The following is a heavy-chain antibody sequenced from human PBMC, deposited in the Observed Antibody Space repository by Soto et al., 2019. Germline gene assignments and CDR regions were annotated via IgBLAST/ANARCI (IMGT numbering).Heavy chain of an antibody. CDR2: IAYDGSDK. V-gene: IGHV3-30*09. J-gene: IGHJ6*02. CDR1: GFTYTDFA. D-gene: IGHD1-26*01. Sequence: VQLVESGGGEVQPGRSLRLSCAASGFTYTDFALHWVRQAPGKGLEWVAIIAYDGSDKYYADSVKGRFAISRDNPKNTLYLEMNSLRPEDTAVYFCERRAWESYYAIDVWGQGTSVTVFS. CDR3: ERRAWESYYAIDV.